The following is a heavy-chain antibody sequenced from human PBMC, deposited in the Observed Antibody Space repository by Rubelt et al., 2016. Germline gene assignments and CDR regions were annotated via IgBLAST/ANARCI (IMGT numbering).Heavy chain of an antibody. V-gene: IGHV1-18*01. CDR1: GYSFTNYG. CDR3: VRDRPHVLTGHYDGVDS. CDR2: ISGYNGHT. Sequence: QAHLVQSGAEVKKPGASVRVSCKTSGYSFTNYGISWVRQARGQGLEWMGWISGYNGHTNHAQKLQGRVTMTTDTSTNTAYMELRSLRSDDTAIYYCVRDRPHVLTGHYDGVDSWGQGTLVTVSS. J-gene: IGHJ4*02. D-gene: IGHD3-9*01.